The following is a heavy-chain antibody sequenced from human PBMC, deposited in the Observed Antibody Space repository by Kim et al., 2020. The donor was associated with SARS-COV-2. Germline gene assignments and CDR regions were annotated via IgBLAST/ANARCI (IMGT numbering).Heavy chain of an antibody. CDR3: TQTTVTTFFYYYGMDV. D-gene: IGHD4-4*01. V-gene: IGHV3-15*01. J-gene: IGHJ6*02. Sequence: HVKGRFTNSRDESKNTLYLQMNSLKTEDTAVYYCTQTTVTTFFYYYGMDVWGQGTTVTVSS.